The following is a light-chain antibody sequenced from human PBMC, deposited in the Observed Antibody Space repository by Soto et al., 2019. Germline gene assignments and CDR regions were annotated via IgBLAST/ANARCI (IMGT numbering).Light chain of an antibody. Sequence: DIQMTQSPSTLSASVRDRFTIXXRASQTINSWLAWYQQKPGKAPKLLXYKASYLQSWVPSTFSGSGSGTEFTLTISSLQPDDFATYYCQQYKSYSSWTFGQGTKVDIK. CDR3: QQYKSYSSWT. CDR1: QTINSW. CDR2: KAS. V-gene: IGKV1-5*03. J-gene: IGKJ1*01.